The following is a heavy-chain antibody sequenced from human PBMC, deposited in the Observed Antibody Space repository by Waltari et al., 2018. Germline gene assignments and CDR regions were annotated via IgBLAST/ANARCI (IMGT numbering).Heavy chain of an antibody. Sequence: QVQLQESGPGLVKPSETLSLTCTVSGGSISSYYWSWIRPPAGKGLEWIGRIYTSGSTNYNPSLKSRVTMSVDTSKNQFSLKLSSVTAADTAVYYCARAGYSSGRGYFDYWGQGTLVTVSS. CDR2: IYTSGST. V-gene: IGHV4-4*07. D-gene: IGHD6-19*01. CDR1: GGSISSYY. J-gene: IGHJ4*02. CDR3: ARAGYSSGRGYFDY.